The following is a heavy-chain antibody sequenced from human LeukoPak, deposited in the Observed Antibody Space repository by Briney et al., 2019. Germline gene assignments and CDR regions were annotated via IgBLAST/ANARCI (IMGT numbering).Heavy chain of an antibody. D-gene: IGHD3-9*01. J-gene: IGHJ6*04. V-gene: IGHV1-69*06. CDR3: ARATYYDILTGYLYYYYGMDV. Sequence: SVKVSYKASGGTFSSYVISWVRQAPGQGLEWMGGIIPIFGTANYAQKFQGRVTITADKSTSTAYMELSSLRSEDTAVYYCARATYYDILTGYLYYYYGMDVWGKGTTVTVSS. CDR1: GGTFSSYV. CDR2: IIPIFGTA.